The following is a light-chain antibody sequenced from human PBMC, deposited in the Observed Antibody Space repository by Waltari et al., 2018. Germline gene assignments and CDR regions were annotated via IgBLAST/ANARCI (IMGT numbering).Light chain of an antibody. CDR2: AAS. V-gene: IGKV1-6*01. Sequence: AIQMTQSPSSLSASEGDTVTITCRASQGIRNDLGLYQQKPGKAPKLRSYAASSLQSGVPSRFSGSGSGTDFTLTISSLQPEDFATYYCLQDYNYPRTFGQGTKVGIK. CDR3: LQDYNYPRT. J-gene: IGKJ1*01. CDR1: QGIRND.